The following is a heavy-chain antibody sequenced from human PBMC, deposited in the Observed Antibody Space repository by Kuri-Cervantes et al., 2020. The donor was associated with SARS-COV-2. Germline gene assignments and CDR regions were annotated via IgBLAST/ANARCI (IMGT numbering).Heavy chain of an antibody. CDR3: AKAYDPYGMDV. V-gene: IGHV3-30*18. Sequence: GGSLRLSCAASGFTFSSYWMHWVRQAPGKGLEWVAVISYDGSNKYYADSVKGRFTISRDNSKNTLYLQMNSLRAEDTAVYYCAKAYDPYGMDVWGQGTTVTVSS. CDR2: ISYDGSNK. CDR1: GFTFSSYW. D-gene: IGHD5-12*01. J-gene: IGHJ6*02.